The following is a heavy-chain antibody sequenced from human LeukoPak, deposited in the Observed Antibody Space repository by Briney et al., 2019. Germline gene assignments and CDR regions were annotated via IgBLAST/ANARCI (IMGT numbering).Heavy chain of an antibody. CDR3: ARGLGTRWFFDY. J-gene: IGHJ4*02. CDR2: IIPVFGTT. V-gene: IGHV1-69*13. D-gene: IGHD1-1*01. CDR1: GYTFTSYG. Sequence: SVKVPCKASGYTFTSYGISWVRQAPGQGLEWMGRIIPVFGTTTYAQKFQGRVTITADESTTTAYMELRRLTSEDTAMYYCARGLGTRWFFDYWGQGTLVTVSS.